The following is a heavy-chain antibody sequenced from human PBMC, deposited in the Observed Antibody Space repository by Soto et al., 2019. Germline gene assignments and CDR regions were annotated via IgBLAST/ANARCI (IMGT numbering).Heavy chain of an antibody. CDR3: ARAADYGTDSHCRRPWFDP. CDR2: INPSTGGT. Sequence: ASVKVSCKASGYTFTGYFVHWVRQAPGHGLEWMGWINPSTGGTNYAEKFLGRVTMTRDTSISTVYMELSRLSSDDAAVYYCARAADYGTDSHCRRPWFDPWGQGTQVTVPQ. CDR1: GYTFTGYF. V-gene: IGHV1-2*02. D-gene: IGHD3-10*01. J-gene: IGHJ5*02.